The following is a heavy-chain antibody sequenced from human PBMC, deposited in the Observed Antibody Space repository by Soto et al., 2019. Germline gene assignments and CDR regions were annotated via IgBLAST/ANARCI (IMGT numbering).Heavy chain of an antibody. Sequence: TNTVGWGNIISYYGSRILKTTGKGLEWIGYIYYSGSTNYNPSLKSRVTISVDTSKNQFSLKLSSVTAADTAVYYCASGXRSLWYSSRWYGVDYWGQGTLVTVSS. V-gene: IGHV4-59*01. J-gene: IGHJ4*02. D-gene: IGHD6-19*01. CDR2: IYYSGST. CDR3: ASGXRSLWYSSRWYGVDY. CDR1: WGNIISYY.